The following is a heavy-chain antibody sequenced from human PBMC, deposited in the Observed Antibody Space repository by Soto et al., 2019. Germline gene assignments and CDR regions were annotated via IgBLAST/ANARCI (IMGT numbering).Heavy chain of an antibody. CDR3: ARRYGSRFDY. D-gene: IGHD5-18*01. V-gene: IGHV4-59*08. Sequence: LCGGSISSYYWSWIRQPPGKGLEWIGYIYYSGSTNYNPSLQSRVTISVDTSKNQFSLKLSSVTAADTAVYYCARRYGSRFDYWGQGTLVTVSS. CDR2: IYYSGST. CDR1: GGSISSYY. J-gene: IGHJ4*02.